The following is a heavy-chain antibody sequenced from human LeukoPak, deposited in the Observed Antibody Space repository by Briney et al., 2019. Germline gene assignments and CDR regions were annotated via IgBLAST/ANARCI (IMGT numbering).Heavy chain of an antibody. CDR2: IYYNGTT. CDR1: GGSISSGGHY. D-gene: IGHD3-10*01. CDR3: ARGRYYGSGTLYFDY. Sequence: SETLSLTCTVSGGSISSGGHYWTWTRQHPGKGLEWIGYIYYNGTTYYNPSLQSRVTISVDTSKNQFSLRLSSVTAADTAVYYCARGRYYGSGTLYFDYWGQGILVTVSS. V-gene: IGHV4-31*03. J-gene: IGHJ4*02.